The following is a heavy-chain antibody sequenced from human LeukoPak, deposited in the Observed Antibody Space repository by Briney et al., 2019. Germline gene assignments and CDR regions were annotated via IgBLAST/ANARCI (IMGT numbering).Heavy chain of an antibody. Sequence: GGSLRLSCAASGLTFSSYAMHWVRQAPGKGLEYVSAISSNGGSTYYANPVKGRFTISRDNSKNTLYLQMGSLRAEDMAVYYCARDRQRSWYSGSWGHYWGQGTLVTVSS. V-gene: IGHV3-64*01. J-gene: IGHJ4*02. CDR1: GLTFSSYA. CDR3: ARDRQRSWYSGSWGHY. CDR2: ISSNGGST. D-gene: IGHD1-26*01.